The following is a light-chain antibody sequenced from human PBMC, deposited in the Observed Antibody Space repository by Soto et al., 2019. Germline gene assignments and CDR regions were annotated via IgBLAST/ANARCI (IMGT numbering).Light chain of an antibody. J-gene: IGLJ3*02. Sequence: QSVLTQPASVSGSPGQSITISCTGISTDVGSYKLVSWYQQHPGKVPKLMIYEGNKRPSGVSNRFSGSKSGNTASLTISGLQAEDEADYYCCSYAGIRTFGVFGGGTKLTVL. CDR2: EGN. CDR1: STDVGSYKL. V-gene: IGLV2-23*03. CDR3: CSYAGIRTFGV.